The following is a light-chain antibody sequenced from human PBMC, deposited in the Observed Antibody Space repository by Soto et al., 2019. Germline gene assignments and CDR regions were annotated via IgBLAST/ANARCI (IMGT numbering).Light chain of an antibody. CDR1: QSISNW. CDR2: DAY. V-gene: IGKV1-5*01. Sequence: DIRRSQSRSTLCASVGDRVTITCRASQSISNWLAWYQQKPGKAHKLLIYDAYSLESGVQSRFSGSGSGTEFTLTITSLQPDDFATDVCKQYERLAGTVGQGTKVDIK. J-gene: IGKJ1*01. CDR3: KQYERLAGT.